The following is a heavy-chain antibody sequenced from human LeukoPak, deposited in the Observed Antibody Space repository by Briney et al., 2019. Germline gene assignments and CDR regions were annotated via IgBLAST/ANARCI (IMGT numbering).Heavy chain of an antibody. CDR3: AKDYHYYDSSGLFDY. Sequence: GGSLRLSCAASGFTFSSYGMHWVRQAPGEGLEWVAFIRYDATNKYYTDSVKGRFTISRDNSKNTLYLQMNSLRAEDTAVYYCAKDYHYYDSSGLFDYWGQGTLVTVSS. J-gene: IGHJ4*02. V-gene: IGHV3-30*02. CDR2: IRYDATNK. D-gene: IGHD3-22*01. CDR1: GFTFSSYG.